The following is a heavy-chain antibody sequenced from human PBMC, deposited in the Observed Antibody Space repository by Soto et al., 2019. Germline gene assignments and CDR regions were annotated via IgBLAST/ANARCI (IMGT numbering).Heavy chain of an antibody. D-gene: IGHD6-6*01. V-gene: IGHV5-51*01. CDR2: IYPGDSDT. CDR1: GYSFTSYW. Sequence: GESLKISCTGSGYSFTSYWIGWVRQMPGKGLECMGIIYPGDSDTRYSPSFQGQVTISADKSISTAYLQWSSLKASDTAMYYCASLEYSSSSGWVDPWGQGTLVTVSS. CDR3: ASLEYSSSSGWVDP. J-gene: IGHJ5*02.